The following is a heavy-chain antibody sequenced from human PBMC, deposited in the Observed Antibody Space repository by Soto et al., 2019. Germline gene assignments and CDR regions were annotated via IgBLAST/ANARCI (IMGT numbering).Heavy chain of an antibody. Sequence: SETLSLTCTVSGGSFRSSFYYWGWIRQPPGKGLEWVGSISFSGSTYYNPSLKSRVSISGDTSKNQLSLKLSSVTAADTAVYYCARRPGGATAPYFDYWGQGTLVTVSS. D-gene: IGHD1-26*01. CDR2: ISFSGST. CDR1: GGSFRSSFYY. CDR3: ARRPGGATAPYFDY. V-gene: IGHV4-39*01. J-gene: IGHJ4*02.